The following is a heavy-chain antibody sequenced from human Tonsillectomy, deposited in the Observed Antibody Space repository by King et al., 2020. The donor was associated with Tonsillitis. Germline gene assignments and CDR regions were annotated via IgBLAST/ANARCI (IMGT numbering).Heavy chain of an antibody. D-gene: IGHD5-24*01. CDR2: IYYSGRT. CDR3: ARFDGYGVDY. Sequence: QLQESGPGLVKPSQTLSLTCTVSGGSISSANYYLSWIRPHPGKGLEWIGYIYYSGRTYYNPSPKSLVTISVDTSNNQFSLKLNSVTAADTAVYYCARFDGYGVDYWGQGTLVTVSS. J-gene: IGHJ4*02. V-gene: IGHV4-31*01. CDR1: GGSISSANYY.